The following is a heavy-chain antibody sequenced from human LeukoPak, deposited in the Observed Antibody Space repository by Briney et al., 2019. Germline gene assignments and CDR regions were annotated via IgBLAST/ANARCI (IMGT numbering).Heavy chain of an antibody. CDR3: ARVRRTAVSRYSGYYYYYGMDV. D-gene: IGHD1-26*01. CDR1: GGSFSGYY. J-gene: IGHJ6*02. CDR2: INHSGST. V-gene: IGHV4-34*01. Sequence: SETLPLTCAVYGGSFSGYYWSWIRQPPGKGLEWIGEINHSGSTDYNPSLKSRVTISVDTSKNQFSLKLSSVTAADTAVYYCARVRRTAVSRYSGYYYYYGMDVWGQGTTVTVSS.